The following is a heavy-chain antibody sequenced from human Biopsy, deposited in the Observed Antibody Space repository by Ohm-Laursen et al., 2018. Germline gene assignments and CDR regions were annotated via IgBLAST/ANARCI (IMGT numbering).Heavy chain of an antibody. J-gene: IGHJ4*02. CDR2: ISAYNDYT. Sequence: ASVKVSCKTSGYTFTKYGISWVRQAPGQGLECMGWISAYNDYTNYAQQLQGRVTMTTDTSTNTAYMELKSLRSDDTAVYYCARGDFWSGYYTIFDYWGQGTLVTVSS. CDR3: ARGDFWSGYYTIFDY. V-gene: IGHV1-18*01. CDR1: GYTFTKYG. D-gene: IGHD3-3*01.